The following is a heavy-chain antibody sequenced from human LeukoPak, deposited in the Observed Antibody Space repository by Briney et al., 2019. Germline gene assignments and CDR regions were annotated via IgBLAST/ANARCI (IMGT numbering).Heavy chain of an antibody. D-gene: IGHD3-16*01. CDR1: GGSISSSNW. CDR3: ARRGGGYAYY. Sequence: KASETLSLTCAVSGGSISSSNWWSWVRQPPGKGLEWIGEIYHSGSTNYNPSLKSRVTISVDKPKNQFSLKLSSVTAADTAVYYCARRGGGYAYYWGQGTLVTVSS. V-gene: IGHV4-4*02. CDR2: IYHSGST. J-gene: IGHJ4*02.